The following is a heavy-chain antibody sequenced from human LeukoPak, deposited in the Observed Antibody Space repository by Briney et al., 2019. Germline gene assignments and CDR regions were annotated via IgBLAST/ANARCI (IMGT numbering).Heavy chain of an antibody. CDR1: GFTFSSYW. V-gene: IGHV3-7*01. D-gene: IGHD3-10*02. Sequence: GGSLRLSCAASGFTFSSYWMSWVRQAPGKGLQWVANIKQDGSEKYYVDSVKGRFTISRDNAKNSLYLQMNSLRAEDTAVYYCAELGITMIGGVWGKGTTVTISS. J-gene: IGHJ6*04. CDR2: IKQDGSEK. CDR3: AELGITMIGGV.